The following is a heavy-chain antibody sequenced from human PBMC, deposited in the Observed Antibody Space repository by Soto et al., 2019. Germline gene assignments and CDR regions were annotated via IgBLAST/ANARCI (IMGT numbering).Heavy chain of an antibody. Sequence: QVQLVESGGGVVQPGMSLRLSCAASGFIFSNYGIHWVRQAPGKGLEWVAIISYDGSKKYYADSVKGRFTISRDDSKNIVYLQMNSLRGEDTAMYYCVRDGGDFDYWGQGTLVTVSS. CDR1: GFIFSNYG. CDR3: VRDGGDFDY. CDR2: ISYDGSKK. J-gene: IGHJ4*02. V-gene: IGHV3-33*05.